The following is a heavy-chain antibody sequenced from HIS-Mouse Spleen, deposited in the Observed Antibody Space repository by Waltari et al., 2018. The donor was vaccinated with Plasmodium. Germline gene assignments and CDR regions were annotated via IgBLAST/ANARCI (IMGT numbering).Heavy chain of an antibody. CDR2: INPNSGGT. D-gene: IGHD6-13*01. J-gene: IGHJ1*01. V-gene: IGHV1-2*02. CDR1: VYTFTGSY. Sequence: QVQLVQSGAEVKKPGAPVKVSCKASVYTFTGSYMHWLRQAPGQGLEWMGWINPNSGGTNYAQKFQGRVTMTGDTSISTAYMELSRLRSDDTAVYYCARVLGYKAAAGTFVEYFQHWGQGTLVTVSS. CDR3: ARVLGYKAAAGTFVEYFQH.